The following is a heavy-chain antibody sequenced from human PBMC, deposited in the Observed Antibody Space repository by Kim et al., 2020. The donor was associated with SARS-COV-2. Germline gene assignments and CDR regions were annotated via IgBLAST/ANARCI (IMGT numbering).Heavy chain of an antibody. D-gene: IGHD6-19*01. V-gene: IGHV3-13*01. Sequence: GSVRGRFTISRENDKNSLYLQRNSLRAGDTAVYYCARGPSYSSGWTGVDYWGQGTLVTVSS. CDR3: ARGPSYSSGWTGVDY. J-gene: IGHJ4*02.